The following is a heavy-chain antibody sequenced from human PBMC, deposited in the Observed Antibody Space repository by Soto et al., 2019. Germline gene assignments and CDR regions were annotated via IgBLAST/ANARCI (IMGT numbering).Heavy chain of an antibody. CDR2: INPNSGDT. J-gene: IGHJ4*02. CDR3: VRLVGSR. CDR1: GYTFTGYR. D-gene: IGHD1-26*01. Sequence: ASVKISCKASGYTFTGYRIHWVRQAPGQGLEWMGWINPNSGDTKQIEKFQGRVTMTRDTSISTAYMELSSLNSDDTAVYYCVRLVGSRWGKGTLVTVSS. V-gene: IGHV1-2*02.